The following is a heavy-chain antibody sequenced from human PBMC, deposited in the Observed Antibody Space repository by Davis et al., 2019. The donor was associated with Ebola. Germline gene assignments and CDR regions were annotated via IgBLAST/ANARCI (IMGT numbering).Heavy chain of an antibody. CDR3: ARANTHWYFDL. J-gene: IGHJ2*01. V-gene: IGHV1-8*01. CDR2: MNPNSGNT. CDR1: GYTFTSYA. Sequence: ASVKVSCKASGYTFTSYAINWVRQAPGQGLEWMGWMNPNSGNTGYAQKFQGRVTMTRNTSISTAYMELSSLRSEDTAVYYCARANTHWYFDLWGRGTLVTVSS.